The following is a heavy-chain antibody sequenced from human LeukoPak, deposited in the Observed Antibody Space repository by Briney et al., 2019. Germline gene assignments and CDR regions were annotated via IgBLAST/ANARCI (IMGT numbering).Heavy chain of an antibody. J-gene: IGHJ4*02. V-gene: IGHV4-30-4*01. D-gene: IGHD4-17*01. CDR3: AREHKSYGDYPYYFDS. Sequence: PSQTLSLTCTVSSDSISSGDYYWSWIRQPAGKGLEFIRYINKKGGTFYNPPLKSRVSISIDTSKNQFSLKLTSVTAADTAVYFCAREHKSYGDYPYYFDSWGQGTLVTVSS. CDR2: INKKGGT. CDR1: SDSISSGDYY.